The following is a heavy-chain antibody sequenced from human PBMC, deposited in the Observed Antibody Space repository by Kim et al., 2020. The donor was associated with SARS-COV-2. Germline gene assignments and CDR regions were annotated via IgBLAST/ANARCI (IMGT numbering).Heavy chain of an antibody. D-gene: IGHD5-18*01. Sequence: GGSLRLSCAGSGFTFSDYAINWVRRAPGKGLESVSATTRSGDGAFYADSVEGRFTISRDNSKNTLYLQMNSLRIEDTSMYYCVRYGRSYGAVLWGQGTLVIVSS. J-gene: IGHJ4*02. CDR1: GFTFSDYA. CDR3: VRYGRSYGAVL. V-gene: IGHV3-64D*06. CDR2: TTRSGDGA.